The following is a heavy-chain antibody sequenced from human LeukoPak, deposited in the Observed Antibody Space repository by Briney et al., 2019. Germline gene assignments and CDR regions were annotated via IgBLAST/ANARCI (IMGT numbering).Heavy chain of an antibody. CDR3: AREGPRGGFDY. CDR2: IYSGGST. CDR1: GFTDSGNY. D-gene: IGHD3-16*01. Sequence: GGSLRLSCAASGFTDSGNYMSWVRQATGKGVEWVSVIYSGGSTYYADSVKGRFTISRDNSKNTLYLQMNSLRAEDTAVYYCAREGPRGGFDYWGQGTLVTVSS. J-gene: IGHJ4*02. V-gene: IGHV3-53*01.